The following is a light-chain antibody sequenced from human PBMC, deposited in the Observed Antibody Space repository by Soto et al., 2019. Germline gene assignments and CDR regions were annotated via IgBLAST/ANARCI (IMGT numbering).Light chain of an antibody. CDR1: QDIRHF. Sequence: DMQMTQSPSSLSASVGDRVTISCQASQDIRHFLSWYLQKPGKAPKLLIFDASSLVTGVPSRFSGSGSGTDFTFTISSPQPEDIGTYYCQQANNFPITFGQGTRLEIK. V-gene: IGKV1-33*01. J-gene: IGKJ5*01. CDR2: DAS. CDR3: QQANNFPIT.